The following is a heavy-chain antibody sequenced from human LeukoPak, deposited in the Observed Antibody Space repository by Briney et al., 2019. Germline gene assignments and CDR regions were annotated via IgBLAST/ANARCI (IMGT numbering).Heavy chain of an antibody. CDR3: ATPFTMVRGVPFDY. CDR2: IYYSGST. D-gene: IGHD3-10*01. CDR1: GGSISSYY. V-gene: IGHV4-59*05. Sequence: SETLSLTCTVSGGSISSYYWSWIRQPPGKGLEWIGSIYYSGSTYYNPSLKSRVTISVDTSKNQFSLKLSSVTAADTAVYYCATPFTMVRGVPFDYWGQGTLVTVSS. J-gene: IGHJ4*02.